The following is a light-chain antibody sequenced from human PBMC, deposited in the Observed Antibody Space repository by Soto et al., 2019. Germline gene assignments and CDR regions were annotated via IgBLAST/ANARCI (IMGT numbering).Light chain of an antibody. CDR3: QQSYSNPTWT. CDR2: DSS. CDR1: QSINTY. V-gene: IGKV1-39*01. Sequence: IQVTQSPSSLSASVGDRVTIACRASQSINTYLNWYQQKPGEAPTLLVYDSSTLQSGVPSRFSGSGFGAEFTLTVSSLQPEDFATYYCQQSYSNPTWTFGQGTKV. J-gene: IGKJ1*01.